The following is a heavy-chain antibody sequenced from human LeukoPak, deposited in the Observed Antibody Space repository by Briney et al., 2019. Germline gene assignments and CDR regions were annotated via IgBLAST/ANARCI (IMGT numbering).Heavy chain of an antibody. Sequence: GGSLRLSCAASGFTFKNYEMNWIRQAPGKRLEWISYMSSSGNTIYYADSVKGRFTISRDNAKKSLYLQMNGVRAEDTAVYYCVRDPEYASSSGDFDYWGQGTLVTVSS. CDR1: GFTFKNYE. D-gene: IGHD6-6*01. CDR2: MSSSGNTI. V-gene: IGHV3-48*03. CDR3: VRDPEYASSSGDFDY. J-gene: IGHJ4*02.